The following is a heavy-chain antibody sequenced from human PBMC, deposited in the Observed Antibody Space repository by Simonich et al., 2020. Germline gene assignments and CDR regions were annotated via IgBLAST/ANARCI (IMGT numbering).Heavy chain of an antibody. J-gene: IGHJ3*02. CDR3: ARGPRWTGDDAFDI. V-gene: IGHV1-2*02. D-gene: IGHD7-27*01. Sequence: QVQLVQSGAEVNKPGASVNVSCKSSGYTFTGYYMHWVRQAPGQGLEWMGWINPNSGGTNYAQKFQGRVTMTRDTAISTAYMELSRLRSDDTAGYYCARGPRWTGDDAFDIWGQGTMVTVSS. CDR1: GYTFTGYY. CDR2: INPNSGGT.